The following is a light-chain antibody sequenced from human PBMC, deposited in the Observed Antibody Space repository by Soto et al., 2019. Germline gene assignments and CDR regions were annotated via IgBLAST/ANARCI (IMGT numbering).Light chain of an antibody. CDR3: QQYGTPPPNA. CDR1: QSVSSSY. CDR2: GAS. J-gene: IGKJ2*01. V-gene: IGKV3-20*01. Sequence: ESVLTQSPGTLSLSPGERATLSCRASQSVSSSYLAWHQQKPSQAPRVLIYGASSRATGIPDRFSGSGSGTDFTLTISRLEPEDFAVYFCQQYGTPPPNAFGQGTKVDIK.